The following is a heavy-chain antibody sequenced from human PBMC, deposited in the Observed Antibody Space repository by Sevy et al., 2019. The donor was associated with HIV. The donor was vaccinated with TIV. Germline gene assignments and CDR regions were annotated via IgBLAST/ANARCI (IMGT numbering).Heavy chain of an antibody. Sequence: GGSLGLSCAASGFTFSSYGMHWVRQAPGKGLEWVAVISYDGSNKYYADSVKGRFTISRDNSKNTLYLQMNSLRAEDTAVYYCAKDRQLRSTSGWFDPWGQGTLVTVSS. D-gene: IGHD5-12*01. CDR1: GFTFSSYG. J-gene: IGHJ5*02. V-gene: IGHV3-30*18. CDR2: ISYDGSNK. CDR3: AKDRQLRSTSGWFDP.